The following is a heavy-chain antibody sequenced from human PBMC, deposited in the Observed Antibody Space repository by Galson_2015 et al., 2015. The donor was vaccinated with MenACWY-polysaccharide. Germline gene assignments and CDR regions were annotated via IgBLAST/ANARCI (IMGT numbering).Heavy chain of an antibody. CDR2: ICSDELSI. D-gene: IGHD6-19*01. J-gene: IGHJ6*02. CDR3: VRGSSGWRGMDV. Sequence: SLRLSCAASGFTFSSYCIHWVRHAPRKGLVWVSRICSDELSIIYAGYVKGRFSISRENAENTVYLQMNSLTAEDTALYYCVRGSSGWRGMDVWGQGTTVTVSS. CDR1: GFTFSSYC. V-gene: IGHV3-74*01.